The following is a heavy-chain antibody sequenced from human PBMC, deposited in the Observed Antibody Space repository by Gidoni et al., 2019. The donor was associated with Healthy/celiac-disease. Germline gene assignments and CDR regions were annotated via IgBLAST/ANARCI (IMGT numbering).Heavy chain of an antibody. CDR1: GFTFSSYW. CDR3: ARSEDYSNSIDY. V-gene: IGHV3-74*01. D-gene: IGHD4-4*01. J-gene: IGHJ4*02. CDR2: INSDGSST. Sequence: SCAASGFTFSSYWMHWVRQAPGKGLVWVSRINSDGSSTSYADSVKGRFTISRDNAKNTLYLQMNRLRAEDTAVYYCARSEDYSNSIDYWGQGTLVTVSS.